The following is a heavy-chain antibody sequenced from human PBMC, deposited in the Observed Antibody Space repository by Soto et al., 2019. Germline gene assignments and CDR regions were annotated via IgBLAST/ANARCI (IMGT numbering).Heavy chain of an antibody. Sequence: SETLSLTCAVSGGSISAAGDSWSWIRQPPGGGLEWIGYIYHSGTFLYNPSLKTRLTMSLDRSNNQFSLTLNSVTAADTAVYYCARSGTTTPPFPEQWGQGALVTVSS. J-gene: IGHJ4*02. V-gene: IGHV4-30-2*01. CDR3: ARSGTTTPPFPEQ. D-gene: IGHD1-1*01. CDR1: GGSISAAGDS. CDR2: IYHSGTF.